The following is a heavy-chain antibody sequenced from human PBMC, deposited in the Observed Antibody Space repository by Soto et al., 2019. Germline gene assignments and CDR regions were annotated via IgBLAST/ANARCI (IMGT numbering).Heavy chain of an antibody. D-gene: IGHD6-19*01. V-gene: IGHV3-33*01. J-gene: IGHJ4*02. Sequence: QVQLVESGGGVVQPGRSLRLSCAASGFTFSSYGMHWVRQAPGKGLEWVAVIWYDGSNKYYADSVKGRFTISRDNSKNTLYLQMNSLRAEDTAVYYCARDSLPWGAVVPAGYWGQGTLVIVSS. CDR2: IWYDGSNK. CDR3: ARDSLPWGAVVPAGY. CDR1: GFTFSSYG.